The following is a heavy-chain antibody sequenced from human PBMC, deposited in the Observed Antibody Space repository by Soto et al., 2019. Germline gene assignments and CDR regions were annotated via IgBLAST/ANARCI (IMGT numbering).Heavy chain of an antibody. V-gene: IGHV1-69*01. D-gene: IGHD3-10*01. CDR2: VSPPFRTS. CDR3: ASVIYYGSGSYSPYGMDV. J-gene: IGHJ6*02. Sequence: QVQLVQSGAEVKKPGSSVKVSCKTSGVSFNNNGIGWVRQAPGHGLEWMGGVSPPFRTSNYARKFQGRFSITADASAGTVNLDLSSLTSEDTAQYYCASVIYYGSGSYSPYGMDVWGPGTTVTVSS. CDR1: GVSFNNNG.